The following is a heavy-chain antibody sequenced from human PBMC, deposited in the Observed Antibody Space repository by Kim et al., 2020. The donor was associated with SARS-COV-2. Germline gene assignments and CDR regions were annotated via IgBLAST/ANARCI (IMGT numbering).Heavy chain of an antibody. CDR2: IYPGDSDI. CDR1: GYSFTSYW. D-gene: IGHD5-12*01. Sequence: GESLKISCKGSGYSFTSYWIGWVRQMPGKGLEWMGIIYPGDSDIRYSPSFRGQVTISADKSISTAYLQWSSLKASDTAIYYCVRYGYTGSWFGDNWFDPWGPGTLVTVSS. CDR3: VRYGYTGSWFGDNWFDP. J-gene: IGHJ5*02. V-gene: IGHV5-51*01.